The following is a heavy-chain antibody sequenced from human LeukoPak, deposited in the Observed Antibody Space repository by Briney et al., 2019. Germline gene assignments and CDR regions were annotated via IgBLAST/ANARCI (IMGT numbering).Heavy chain of an antibody. Sequence: GGSLRLSCAASGFTFSTFAMIWVRQPPGKGLEWVSSIFPSGGEIHYADSVRGRFTISRDNSKSTLSLQMNSLRAEDTAIYYCATYRQVLLPFEAWGQGTLVTVSS. V-gene: IGHV3-23*01. CDR3: ATYRQVLLPFEA. J-gene: IGHJ5*02. CDR1: GFTFSTFA. D-gene: IGHD2-8*02. CDR2: IFPSGGEI.